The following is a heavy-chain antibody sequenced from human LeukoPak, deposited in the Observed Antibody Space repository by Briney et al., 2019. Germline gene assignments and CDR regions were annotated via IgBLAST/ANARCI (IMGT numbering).Heavy chain of an antibody. V-gene: IGHV3-23*01. D-gene: IGHD6-13*01. CDR3: AKGGAAAARYNCFDP. CDR2: IRGSGGST. Sequence: GVSLRLSCAASGVTFSSCAIIGVRHSPGKGLEWVSAIRGSGGSTYYADSVKGRFTISRDNSKNTLYLKINSLRAEDPAVYYCAKGGAAAARYNCFDPWGQGTLVTVSS. J-gene: IGHJ5*02. CDR1: GVTFSSCA.